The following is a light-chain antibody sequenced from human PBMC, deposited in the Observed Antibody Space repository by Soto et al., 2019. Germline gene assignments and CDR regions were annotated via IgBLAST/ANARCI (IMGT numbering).Light chain of an antibody. J-gene: IGKJ2*01. V-gene: IGKV1-16*02. CDR3: QQYYSEPFT. CDR1: QAINNY. Sequence: DIQMTQSPSSLSASVGDRVTITCRASQAINNYLVWFQQKPGKAPKSLIYAVSNLQGGVPSKFSGSGSGTDFTLTISNLPPEDFASYYCQQYYSEPFTFGQGPKLEIK. CDR2: AVS.